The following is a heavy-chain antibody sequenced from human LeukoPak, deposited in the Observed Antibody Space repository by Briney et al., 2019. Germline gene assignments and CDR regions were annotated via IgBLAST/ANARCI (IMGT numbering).Heavy chain of an antibody. J-gene: IGHJ5*02. Sequence: ASVKVSCKASGYTFTGYYMHWVRQAAGQGPEWMGWINPNSGDTNYGQKFQGRVSMTRDTSISTAYMELSRLRSDDTAMYYCARDRLRLGYERTNWFDPWGQGTLVTVSS. D-gene: IGHD2-15*01. CDR2: INPNSGDT. CDR1: GYTFTGYY. V-gene: IGHV1-2*02. CDR3: ARDRLRLGYERTNWFDP.